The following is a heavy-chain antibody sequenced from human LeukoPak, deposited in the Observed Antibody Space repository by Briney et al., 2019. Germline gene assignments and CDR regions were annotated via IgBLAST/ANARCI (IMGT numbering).Heavy chain of an antibody. D-gene: IGHD2-15*01. Sequence: GGSLKLSCAASGFTFSGSPMHWVRQASGKGLEWVSYISSSSSTIYYADSVKGRFTISRDNAKNSLYLQMNSLRAEDTAVYYCASVRYCSGGSCYPYYYYGMDVWGQGTTVTVSS. CDR3: ASVRYCSGGSCYPYYYYGMDV. CDR1: GFTFSGSP. J-gene: IGHJ6*02. CDR2: ISSSSSTI. V-gene: IGHV3-48*01.